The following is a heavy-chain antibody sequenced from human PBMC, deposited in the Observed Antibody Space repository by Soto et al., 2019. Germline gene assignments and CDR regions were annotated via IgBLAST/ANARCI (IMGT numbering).Heavy chain of an antibody. V-gene: IGHV4-59*01. J-gene: IGHJ6*03. CDR3: ARKGAAASYAHYYMDV. CDR2: VYYSGNT. D-gene: IGHD6-13*01. Sequence: PSETLSLTCTVSGGSISPYYWSWIRQPPWKGLEWIGYVYYSGNTNYNPSLESRVTISVDTSRNQFSLNLTSATAADTAVYYCARKGAAASYAHYYMDVWGRGTTVTVS. CDR1: GGSISPYY.